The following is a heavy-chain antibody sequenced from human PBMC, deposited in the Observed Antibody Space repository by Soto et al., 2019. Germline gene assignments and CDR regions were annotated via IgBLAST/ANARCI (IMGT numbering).Heavy chain of an antibody. Sequence: GGSLRLSCAASGFTVSSNYMSWVRQAPGKGLEWISIIYSAGNTYYADSVKGRFTISRDNSKNTLYLQMNSLGAEDTAVYYCARDFVVGGPTINYYYGMDVWCQGTSVTVSS. CDR1: GFTVSSNY. CDR3: ARDFVVGGPTINYYYGMDV. J-gene: IGHJ6*02. D-gene: IGHD1-26*01. V-gene: IGHV3-66*01. CDR2: IYSAGNT.